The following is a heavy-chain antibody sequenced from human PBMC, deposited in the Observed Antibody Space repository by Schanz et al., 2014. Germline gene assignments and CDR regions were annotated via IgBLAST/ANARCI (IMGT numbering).Heavy chain of an antibody. D-gene: IGHD3-10*01. CDR3: ARDYFASGSHYVCDR. CDR2: ISAYNGNT. V-gene: IGHV1-18*01. J-gene: IGHJ5*02. Sequence: QVQLVQSGAEVKKPGASVKVSCKASGYTFTSYGINWVRQAPGQGLEWMGWISAYNGNTNYAQKLQGRVTMTTDTSTSAAYMELRSLTADDTAVYFCARDYFASGSHYVCDRWGQGTLVTVSS. CDR1: GYTFTSYG.